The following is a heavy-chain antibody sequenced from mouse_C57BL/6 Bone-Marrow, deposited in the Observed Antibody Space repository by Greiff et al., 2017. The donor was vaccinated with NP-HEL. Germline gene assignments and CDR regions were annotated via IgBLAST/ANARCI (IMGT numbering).Heavy chain of an antibody. V-gene: IGHV1-64*01. CDR1: GYTFTSYW. J-gene: IGHJ3*01. D-gene: IGHD3-2*02. CDR3: ARGETGKARQLRLRPFAY. Sequence: QVQLKQPGAELVKPGASVKLSCKASGYTFTSYWMHWVKQRPGQGLEWIGMIHPNSGSTNYNEKFKSKATLTVDKSSSTAYMQLSSLTSEDSAVYYCARGETGKARQLRLRPFAYWGQGTLVTVSA. CDR2: IHPNSGST.